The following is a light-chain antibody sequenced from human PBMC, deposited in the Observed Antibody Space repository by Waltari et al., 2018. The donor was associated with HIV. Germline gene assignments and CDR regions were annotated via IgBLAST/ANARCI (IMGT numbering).Light chain of an antibody. CDR3: QSSDSTLSGSV. V-gene: IGLV1-40*01. J-gene: IGLJ2*01. Sequence: QSVLTQPPSVSGAPGQRVTLSCTGTSSNIGTHEVHWYQQFPGTAPRLLIYNSTNRPSWVPSRFSASKSGTSSSLAITGLQADDEAYYYCQSSDSTLSGSVFGGGTKLTVL. CDR1: SSNIGTHE. CDR2: NST.